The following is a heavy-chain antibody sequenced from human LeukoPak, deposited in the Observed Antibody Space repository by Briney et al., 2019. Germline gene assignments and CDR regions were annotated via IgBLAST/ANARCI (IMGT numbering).Heavy chain of an antibody. CDR2: LINHDTTA. D-gene: IGHD6-6*01. CDR3: ASIAYSSSSGVDY. V-gene: IGHV3-74*01. Sequence: GGSLRLSCAASGFTLSNYYMHWVRQPPGKGLVWVSRLINHDTTATYADSVKGRFTISRDNAKNSLYLQMNSLRAEDTAVYYCASIAYSSSSGVDYWGQGTLVTVSS. J-gene: IGHJ4*02. CDR1: GFTLSNYY.